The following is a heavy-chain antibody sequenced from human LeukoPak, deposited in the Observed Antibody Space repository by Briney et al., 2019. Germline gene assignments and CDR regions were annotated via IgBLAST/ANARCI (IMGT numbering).Heavy chain of an antibody. J-gene: IGHJ4*02. Sequence: AASVKVSCKASGYTFTGYYMHWVRQAPGQGLEWMGWIDPNSGGTNYAQKFQGRVTMTRDTSISTAYMELSRLRSDDTAVYYCASTFGLNNNQIDYWGQGTLVTVSS. CDR1: GYTFTGYY. CDR2: IDPNSGGT. V-gene: IGHV1-2*02. CDR3: ASTFGLNNNQIDY. D-gene: IGHD1/OR15-1a*01.